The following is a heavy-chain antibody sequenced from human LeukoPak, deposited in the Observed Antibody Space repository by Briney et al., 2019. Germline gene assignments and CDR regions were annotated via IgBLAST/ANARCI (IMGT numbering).Heavy chain of an antibody. D-gene: IGHD2-15*01. V-gene: IGHV1-69*04. CDR2: IIPIFGIA. J-gene: IGHJ6*02. Sequence: SVKVSCKGSVGTFSSYAISWVRQAPGQEVEWMGRIIPIFGIANYAQKFQGRVTITADKSTSTAYMELSSLRSEDTAVYYCARGVQGGGRLNGMDVWGQGTTVTVSS. CDR1: VGTFSSYA. CDR3: ARGVQGGGRLNGMDV.